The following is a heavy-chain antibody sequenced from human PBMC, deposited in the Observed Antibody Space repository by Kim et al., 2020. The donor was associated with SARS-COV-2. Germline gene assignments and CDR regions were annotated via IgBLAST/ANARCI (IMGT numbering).Heavy chain of an antibody. D-gene: IGHD4-4*01. Sequence: YYVDSVKGRFTISRDNAENSVYLQMNSLGAEDTSVYYCARGGVVNTVTTRWGQGTLVTVSS. J-gene: IGHJ4*02. CDR3: ARGGVVNTVTTR. V-gene: IGHV3-7*01.